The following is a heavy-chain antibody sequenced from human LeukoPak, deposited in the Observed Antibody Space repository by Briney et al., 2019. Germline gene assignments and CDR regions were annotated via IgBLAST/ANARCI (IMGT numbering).Heavy chain of an antibody. CDR1: GFTFSSYS. Sequence: GSLRLSCAASGFTFSSYSMNWVRQAPGKGLEWVSSISSSSSYIYYADSVKGRFTISRDNSKNTLYLQMNSLQAEDTGFYFCARQKDPGSLDYWGQGSLVTVSS. V-gene: IGHV3-21*01. CDR3: ARQKDPGSLDY. CDR2: ISSSSSYI. J-gene: IGHJ4*02. D-gene: IGHD2-15*01.